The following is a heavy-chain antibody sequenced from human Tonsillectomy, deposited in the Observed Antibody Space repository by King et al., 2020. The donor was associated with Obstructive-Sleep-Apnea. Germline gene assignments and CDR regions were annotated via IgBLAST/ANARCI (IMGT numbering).Heavy chain of an antibody. J-gene: IGHJ5*02. CDR1: GYTFTSYG. Sequence: QLVQSGTEVKKPGASVKVSCKASGYTFTSYGISWVRQAPGQGLEWMGWISAYNYNTNYAQKLQGRGTMTTDTSTSPAYMELRSLRSDDTAVYYCARDGGPYQLVSNWFDPWGQGTLVTVSS. D-gene: IGHD2-2*01. CDR2: ISAYNYNT. V-gene: IGHV1-18*04. CDR3: ARDGGPYQLVSNWFDP.